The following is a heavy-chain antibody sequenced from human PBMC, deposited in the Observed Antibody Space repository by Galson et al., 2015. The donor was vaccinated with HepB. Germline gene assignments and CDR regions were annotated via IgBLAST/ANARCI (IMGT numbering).Heavy chain of an antibody. CDR2: IIPILGKV. J-gene: IGHJ4*02. D-gene: IGHD3-10*01. CDR1: GDTFNRYA. CDR3: ATHYFGSGSHHSDY. Sequence: SVKVSCKASGDTFNRYALSWVRQAPGQGLEWMGSIIPILGKVNYAQKLQGRVTITADKSTSTAYMELSSLRSEDTAVYYCATHYFGSGSHHSDYWGQGTLVTVSS. V-gene: IGHV1-69*04.